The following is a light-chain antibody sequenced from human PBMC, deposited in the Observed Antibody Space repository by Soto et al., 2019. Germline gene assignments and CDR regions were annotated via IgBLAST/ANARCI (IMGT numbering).Light chain of an antibody. V-gene: IGLV2-14*01. Sequence: QSALTQPASVSGSPGQSITISCTGTSSDVGGYNYVSWYQQHPGKAPKLMIYDVSNRPSGVSNRFSGSKSGNTASLTISGLQAEDGADYYCSSYTSRNTLFGTGTKLTVL. J-gene: IGLJ1*01. CDR2: DVS. CDR3: SSYTSRNTL. CDR1: SSDVGGYNY.